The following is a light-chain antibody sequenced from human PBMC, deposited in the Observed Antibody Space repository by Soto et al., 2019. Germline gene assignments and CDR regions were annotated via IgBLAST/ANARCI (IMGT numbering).Light chain of an antibody. CDR3: HSYDSDNVI. CDR2: DDN. CDR1: SGSIASNY. V-gene: IGLV6-57*04. Sequence: NFMLTQPHSVSESPGKTVTISCTRSSGSIASNYVQWYQQRPGSAPTSVIYDDNQRPSGVPDRFSDSIDSSSNSASLTISGLKTEDEADYYCHSYDSDNVIFGGGTQLTVL. J-gene: IGLJ2*01.